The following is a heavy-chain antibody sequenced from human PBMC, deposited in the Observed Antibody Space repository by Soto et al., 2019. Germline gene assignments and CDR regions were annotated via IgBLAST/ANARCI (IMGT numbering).Heavy chain of an antibody. CDR2: INHSGST. V-gene: IGHV4-34*01. CDR3: ARAPEGGYSYGLGSSYFDY. CDR1: GGSFSGYY. J-gene: IGHJ4*02. Sequence: SETLSLTCAVYGGSFSGYYWSWIRQPPGKGLEWIGEINHSGSTNYNPSLKSRVTISVDTSKNQFSLKLSPVTAADTAVYYCARAPEGGYSYGLGSSYFDYWGQGTLVTVSS. D-gene: IGHD5-18*01.